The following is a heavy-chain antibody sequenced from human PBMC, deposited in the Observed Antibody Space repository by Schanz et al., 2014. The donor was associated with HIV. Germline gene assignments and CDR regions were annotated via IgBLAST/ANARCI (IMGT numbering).Heavy chain of an antibody. V-gene: IGHV3-21*01. J-gene: IGHJ4*02. CDR1: GFTSSDYT. CDR3: ANSDRITFGGAIDC. CDR2: ISSSSGYI. Sequence: VRLVASGGGVVQPGRYLRLSCAAGGFTSSDYTMNWVRQAPGKGLEWVSSISSSSGYIRYADSVRGRFTISRDNAKNSLYLQMNSLSVEDTAVYYCANSDRITFGGAIDCWGQGTLVTVSS. D-gene: IGHD3-16*01.